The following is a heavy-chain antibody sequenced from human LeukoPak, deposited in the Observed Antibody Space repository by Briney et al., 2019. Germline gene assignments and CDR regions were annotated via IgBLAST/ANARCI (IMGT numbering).Heavy chain of an antibody. CDR3: ARAAIAAARIYYYMDV. V-gene: IGHV3-21*01. D-gene: IGHD6-13*01. Sequence: GGSLRLSCAASGFTFSSYSMSWVRQAPGKGLEWVSFIGTSSSYIHNADSVKGRFTISRDNAENSLYLQMNSLRAEDTAVYYCARAAIAAARIYYYMDVWGKGTTVTVSS. CDR2: IGTSSSYI. J-gene: IGHJ6*03. CDR1: GFTFSSYS.